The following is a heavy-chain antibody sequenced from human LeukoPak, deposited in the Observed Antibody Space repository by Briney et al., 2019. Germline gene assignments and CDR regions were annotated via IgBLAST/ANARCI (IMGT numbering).Heavy chain of an antibody. J-gene: IGHJ4*02. CDR2: IWNDGSKS. D-gene: IGHD6-19*01. CDR3: ARFRSGWYMDY. CDR1: YG. V-gene: IGHV3-33*01. Sequence: YGMPWVRQAPGKGLEWVAVIWNDGSKSNYPDSVKGRFTISRDDSKNTLFLQTSSLRVEDTAVYYCARFRSGWYMDYWGQGTLVTVSS.